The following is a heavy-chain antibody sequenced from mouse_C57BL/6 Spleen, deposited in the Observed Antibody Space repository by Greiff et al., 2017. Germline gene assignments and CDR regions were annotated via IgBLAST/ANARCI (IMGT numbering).Heavy chain of an antibody. V-gene: IGHV1-69*01. D-gene: IGHD1-1*01. J-gene: IGHJ4*01. Sequence: VQLQQPGAELVMPGASVKLSCKASGYTFTSYWMHWVKQRPGQGLEWIGEIDPSGSYTNYNQKFKGKSTLTVDKSSSTAYMQLSSLTSEDSAVXYCARWNYGSSGGAMGCWGQGTSVTVSS. CDR1: GYTFTSYW. CDR3: ARWNYGSSGGAMGC. CDR2: IDPSGSYT.